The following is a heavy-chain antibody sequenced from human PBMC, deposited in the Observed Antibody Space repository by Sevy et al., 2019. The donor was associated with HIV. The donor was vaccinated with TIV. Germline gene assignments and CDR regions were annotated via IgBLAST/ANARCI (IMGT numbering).Heavy chain of an antibody. D-gene: IGHD1-26*01. CDR1: GFTFSIYD. Sequence: QLGGSLRLSGAASGFTFSIYDMHWVRQATGKGLEWVSSINTVGDTYYPGSVKGRFTISRENAKNSLYLQMNSLRAGDTAVYYCARGALSGSYGGHLDYWGQGTLVTVSS. V-gene: IGHV3-13*01. CDR2: INTVGDT. CDR3: ARGALSGSYGGHLDY. J-gene: IGHJ4*02.